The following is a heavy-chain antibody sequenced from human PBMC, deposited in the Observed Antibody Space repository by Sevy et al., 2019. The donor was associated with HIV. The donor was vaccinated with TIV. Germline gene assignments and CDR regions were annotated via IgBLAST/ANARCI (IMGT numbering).Heavy chain of an antibody. J-gene: IGHJ4*02. CDR1: GFTFSSNA. Sequence: GGSLILSCAASGFTFSSNAMTWVRQVPGKGLEWVSTISASGGNTYYADSVKGRFTISRDNSKNTLCLQMNSLSAEDTAVYHCTKAFTGRYSDYWGQGTLVTVSS. V-gene: IGHV3-23*01. CDR2: ISASGGNT. D-gene: IGHD3-10*01. CDR3: TKAFTGRYSDY.